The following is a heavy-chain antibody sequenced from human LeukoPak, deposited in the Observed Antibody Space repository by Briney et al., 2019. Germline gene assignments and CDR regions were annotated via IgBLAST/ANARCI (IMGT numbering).Heavy chain of an antibody. CDR2: ISWHSNNI. CDR3: AKGRRLRFYGWLLKKDAFDI. V-gene: IGHV3-9*01. J-gene: IGHJ3*02. Sequence: GRSLRLSCAASGFTFEVYGMHWGRQVPGKGLGWGSSISWHSNNIAYADSVKGRFNISRDNAKNSLSLQINSLNPEDTALYYWAKGRRLRFYGWLLKKDAFDIWGQGTRVTVSP. D-gene: IGHD3-3*01. CDR1: GFTFEVYG.